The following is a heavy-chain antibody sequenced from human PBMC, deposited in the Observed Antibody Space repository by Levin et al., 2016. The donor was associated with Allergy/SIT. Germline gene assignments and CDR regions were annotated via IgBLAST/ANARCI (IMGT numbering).Heavy chain of an antibody. D-gene: IGHD6-19*01. V-gene: IGHV3-15*01. Sequence: WIRQPPGKGLEWVGRIKTKREGETTDYIAPVKGRFTISRDASKDTLYLQMNSLQIEDTAVYYCVTLTAVAGRRGYWGQGTLVTVSS. CDR3: VTLTAVAGRRGY. CDR2: IKTKREGETT. J-gene: IGHJ4*02.